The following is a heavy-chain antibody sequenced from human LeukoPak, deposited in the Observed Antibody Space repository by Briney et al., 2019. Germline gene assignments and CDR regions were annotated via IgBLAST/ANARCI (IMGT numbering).Heavy chain of an antibody. J-gene: IGHJ4*02. CDR1: GFSFSSYA. CDR3: AKDRSTWYQPIYY. CDR2: ITGSGDSA. V-gene: IGHV3-23*01. Sequence: GGSLRLSCAASGFSFSSYAMSWVRQAPGKGLEWVSAITGSGDSAYYGDSVRGRFTISRDNSKNTLYLQMNSLSAEDTAVYYCAKDRSTWYQPIYYWGQGTLVTVSA. D-gene: IGHD2-2*01.